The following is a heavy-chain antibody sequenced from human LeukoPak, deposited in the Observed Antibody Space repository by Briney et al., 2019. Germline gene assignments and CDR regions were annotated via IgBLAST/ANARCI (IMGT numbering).Heavy chain of an antibody. V-gene: IGHV3-21*01. D-gene: IGHD6-13*01. CDR2: ISGSSSYI. CDR3: GRQAAPDY. J-gene: IGHJ4*02. Sequence: GGSLRLSCAASGFTFSSYSMNWVRQAPGKGLEWVSSISGSSSYIYYADSVKGRFTISRDNAKNSLYLQMNSLRAEDTAVYYCGRQAAPDYWGQGTLVTVSS. CDR1: GFTFSSYS.